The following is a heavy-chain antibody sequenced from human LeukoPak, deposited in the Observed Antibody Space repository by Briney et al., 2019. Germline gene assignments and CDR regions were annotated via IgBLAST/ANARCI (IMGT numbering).Heavy chain of an antibody. Sequence: GGSLRLSCAASGFTFSNYPMNWVRQAPGKGLEWVSYIGSGGSPIYYADSVRGRFSISRDNAKNSLYLQMNSLRAEDTAVYYCARDLKSSSWYPDAFDIWGQGTMVTVSS. J-gene: IGHJ3*02. CDR3: ARDLKSSSWYPDAFDI. CDR2: IGSGGSPI. V-gene: IGHV3-48*04. CDR1: GFTFSNYP. D-gene: IGHD6-13*01.